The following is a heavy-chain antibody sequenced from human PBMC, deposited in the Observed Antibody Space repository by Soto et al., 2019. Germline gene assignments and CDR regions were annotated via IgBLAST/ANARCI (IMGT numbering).Heavy chain of an antibody. CDR2: INAGNGNT. CDR3: ARLYMVRGVMGPFPLNP. J-gene: IGHJ5*02. Sequence: GASVKVSCKASGYTFTSYAMHWVRQAPGQRLEWMGWINAGNGNTKYSQKFQGRVTITADKSTSTAYMELSGLRSEDTAVYYCARLYMVRGVMGPFPLNPWGQGTLVTVSS. V-gene: IGHV1-3*01. D-gene: IGHD3-10*01. CDR1: GYTFTSYA.